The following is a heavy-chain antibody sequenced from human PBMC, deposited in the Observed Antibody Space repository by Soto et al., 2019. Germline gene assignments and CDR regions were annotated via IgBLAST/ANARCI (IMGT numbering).Heavy chain of an antibody. CDR2: TYYRSKWYN. V-gene: IGHV6-1*01. CDR1: GDSVSSNSAA. J-gene: IGHJ6*02. Sequence: SQTLSLTCAISGDSVSSNSAAWNWIRQSPSRGLEWLGRTYYRSKWYNDHAVSVKSRITINPDTSKNQFSLQLNSVTPEDTAVYYCARVIVVVPAAIRDYYYYGMDVWGQGTTVTVSS. CDR3: ARVIVVVPAAIRDYYYYGMDV. D-gene: IGHD2-2*01.